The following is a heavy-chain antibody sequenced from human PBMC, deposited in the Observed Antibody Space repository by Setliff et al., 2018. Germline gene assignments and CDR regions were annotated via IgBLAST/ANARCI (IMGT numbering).Heavy chain of an antibody. D-gene: IGHD1-1*01. J-gene: IGHJ4*02. CDR3: ATTGTYRYFDH. CDR2: IYYSGTT. CDR1: GYSISSSRYY. V-gene: IGHV4-39*01. Sequence: PSETLSLTCTVSGYSISSSRYYWAWIRQPPGKGLEWIGNIYYSGTTYSNPSLKSRVTMSVDTSKNQFSLRLNSVTASDTAVYYCATTGTYRYFDHWGQGTLVTVS.